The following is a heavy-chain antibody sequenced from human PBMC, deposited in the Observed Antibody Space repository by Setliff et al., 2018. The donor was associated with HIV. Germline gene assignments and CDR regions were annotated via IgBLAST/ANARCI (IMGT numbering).Heavy chain of an antibody. V-gene: IGHV3-9*01. CDR3: YFDL. CDR2: ISWNSGSI. J-gene: IGHJ2*01. D-gene: IGHD1-26*01. CDR1: GFTFDDYA. Sequence: PGGSLRLSCAASGFTFDDYAMHWVRQAPGKGLEWVSGISWNSGSIGYADSVKGRFTISRDNAKNSLYLQMNSLRDEAIEGALTYFDLWGRGTLVTVSS.